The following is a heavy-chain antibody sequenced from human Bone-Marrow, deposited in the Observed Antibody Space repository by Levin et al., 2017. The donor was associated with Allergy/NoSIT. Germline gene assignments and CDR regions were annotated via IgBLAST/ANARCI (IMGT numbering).Heavy chain of an antibody. D-gene: IGHD3-10*01. CDR1: GDSITYGGYY. Sequence: SETLSLTCTVSGDSITYGGYYWSWTRQSPGKGLEWIGHIFDSGSTYYNPSLQSRVLISIDTSKNQFSLKVSSVTAADTAVYYCARDTIGGAAGSYGWFDPWGQGTQVIVSS. CDR2: IFDSGST. J-gene: IGHJ5*02. V-gene: IGHV4-31*03. CDR3: ARDTIGGAAGSYGWFDP.